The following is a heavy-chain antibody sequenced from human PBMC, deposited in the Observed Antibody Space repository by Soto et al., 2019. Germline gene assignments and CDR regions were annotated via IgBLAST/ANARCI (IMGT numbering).Heavy chain of an antibody. V-gene: IGHV3-23*01. CDR3: AKVIVLGASTLEY. J-gene: IGHJ4*02. D-gene: IGHD6-6*01. CDR2: ISGSTGTT. Sequence: GGSLRLSCEASGFMFNHYAMAWVRQTPGKGLEWASVISGSTGTTYYADSVKGRFTISRDNSKNTVYLQMNSLRVEDSALYSCAKVIVLGASTLEYWGPGTRVTVSS. CDR1: GFMFNHYA.